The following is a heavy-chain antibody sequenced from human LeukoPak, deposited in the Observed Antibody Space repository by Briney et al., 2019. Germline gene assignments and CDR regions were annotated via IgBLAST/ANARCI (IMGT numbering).Heavy chain of an antibody. D-gene: IGHD6-13*01. J-gene: IGHJ3*02. Sequence: PSQTLSLTCTVSGVSISSDDYYWSSIRQHPGKGLEMIVYIYYRGSTYYNPSLKSRVTISVDTSKNQFSLKLSSVTAADTAVYYCASLTSSSRAFHIWGQGTMVTVSS. CDR2: IYYRGST. CDR1: GVSISSDDYY. V-gene: IGHV4-31*03. CDR3: ASLTSSSRAFHI.